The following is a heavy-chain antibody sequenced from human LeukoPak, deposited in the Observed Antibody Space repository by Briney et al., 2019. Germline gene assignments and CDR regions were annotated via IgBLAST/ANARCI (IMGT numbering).Heavy chain of an antibody. CDR1: GGSISSYF. Sequence: SETLSLTCTVSGGSISSYFWSWIRQPPGKGLEWIGYIYYTGSTNYNPSLKRRVTISVDTSKNQFSLTLSSVTAADTAVYYCGRVEGFRFTFGGVIVPWGQGTLVPVSP. D-gene: IGHD3-16*01. CDR2: IYYTGST. V-gene: IGHV4-59*08. CDR3: GRVEGFRFTFGGVIVP. J-gene: IGHJ5*02.